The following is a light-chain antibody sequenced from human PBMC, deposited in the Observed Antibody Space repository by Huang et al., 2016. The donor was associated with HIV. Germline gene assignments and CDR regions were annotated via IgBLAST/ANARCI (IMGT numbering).Light chain of an antibody. V-gene: IGKV3-20*01. CDR2: AAS. J-gene: IGKJ1*01. CDR1: QTVSNDY. Sequence: EIVLTQSPGTLSLSPGQRLTRSCRASQTVSNDYLAWFQQKPGKSPRLLIYAASTRAAGIHNRFSGSGSATDFILTVSRLEPEDSAVYYCQQYALSPWTFGHGTKVEI. CDR3: QQYALSPWT.